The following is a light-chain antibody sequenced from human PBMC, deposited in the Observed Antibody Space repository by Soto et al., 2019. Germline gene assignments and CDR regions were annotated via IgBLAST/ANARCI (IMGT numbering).Light chain of an antibody. Sequence: DIQMTQSPSSLSASVGDRVTITCRTTQSINIYLNWYQQKTGEAPKLLVFTASTLQSGVPSRFSGSGVGTQFSLTISNLQPEDFGTYYCQQSHNKFPLTFGGGTKVDIK. V-gene: IGKV1-39*01. J-gene: IGKJ4*01. CDR3: QQSHNKFPLT. CDR1: QSINIY. CDR2: TAS.